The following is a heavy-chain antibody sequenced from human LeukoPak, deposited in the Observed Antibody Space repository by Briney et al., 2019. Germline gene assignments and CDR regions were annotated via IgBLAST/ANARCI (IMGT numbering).Heavy chain of an antibody. J-gene: IGHJ5*02. Sequence: GASVKVSCKASGYTFTGYYMHWVRQAPGQGLEWMGWINPNSGGTNYVQKFQGRVTMTRDTSISTAYMELSRLRSDDTAVYYCVRPPMVRGVLVPWGQGTLVTVSS. D-gene: IGHD3-10*01. CDR3: VRPPMVRGVLVP. V-gene: IGHV1-2*02. CDR1: GYTFTGYY. CDR2: INPNSGGT.